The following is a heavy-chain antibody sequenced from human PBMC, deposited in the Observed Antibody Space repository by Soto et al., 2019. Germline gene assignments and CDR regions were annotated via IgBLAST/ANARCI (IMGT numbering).Heavy chain of an antibody. Sequence: EVQLVESGGGLVQPGRSLRLSCAASGFTFDDYAMHWVRQAPGKGLEWVSGISWNSGSIGYADSVKGRFTISRDNAKNPLYLQMNSLRAEDTALYYYAKDGGPPAARQYYYYGMDVWGQGTTVTVSS. CDR2: ISWNSGSI. J-gene: IGHJ6*02. V-gene: IGHV3-9*01. CDR3: AKDGGPPAARQYYYYGMDV. CDR1: GFTFDDYA. D-gene: IGHD6-6*01.